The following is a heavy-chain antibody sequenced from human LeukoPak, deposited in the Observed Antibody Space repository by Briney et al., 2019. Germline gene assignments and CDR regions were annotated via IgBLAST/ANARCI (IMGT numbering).Heavy chain of an antibody. CDR3: ARNLSDGSGMHYYYYMDV. D-gene: IGHD3-10*01. CDR1: GDSISSYY. Sequence: SETLSLTCTVSGDSISSYYWSWIRQPPGKGLEWIGYIYYSGSTNYNPSLKSRVTISVDTSKNQFSLKLSSVTAADTAVYYCARNLSDGSGMHYYYYMDVWGKGTTVTISS. CDR2: IYYSGST. J-gene: IGHJ6*03. V-gene: IGHV4-59*01.